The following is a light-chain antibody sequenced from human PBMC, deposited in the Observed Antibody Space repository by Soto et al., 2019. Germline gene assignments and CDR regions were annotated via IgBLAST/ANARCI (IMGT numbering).Light chain of an antibody. CDR2: AAS. J-gene: IGKJ1*01. CDR3: QHYNDWRWT. Sequence: EIVMTQSPATLSVSPGEGATLSCSASQSISSKLAWYQQKPGQAPRLLIYAASTRATGVPARFSGSGSGTEFTLPISSKQSEDLAVYYCQHYNDWRWTFGQGTKVEIK. CDR1: QSISSK. V-gene: IGKV3-15*01.